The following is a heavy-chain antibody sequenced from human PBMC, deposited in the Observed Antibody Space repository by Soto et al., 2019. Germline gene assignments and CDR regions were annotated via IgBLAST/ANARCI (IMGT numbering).Heavy chain of an antibody. J-gene: IGHJ3*02. CDR2: ISAYNGNT. CDR1: GYTFTSYG. D-gene: IGHD3-9*01. V-gene: IGHV1-18*01. CDR3: ARKYYDILTGYYDLDAFDI. Sequence: QVQLVQSGAEVKKPGASVKVSCKASGYTFTSYGISWVRQAPGQGLEWMGWISAYNGNTNYAQKLQGRVTMTTDTXXSXASXELRSLRSDDTAVYYCARKYYDILTGYYDLDAFDIWGQGTMVTVSS.